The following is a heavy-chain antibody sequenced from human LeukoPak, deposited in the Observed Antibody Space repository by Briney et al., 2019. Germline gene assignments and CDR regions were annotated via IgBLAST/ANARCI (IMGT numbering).Heavy chain of an antibody. Sequence: GGSLRLSCAASGFSFSSFAMHWVRQAPGKGLEWVAGIQNDGTEKYYADSVKGRFTISRDNAKNSLYLQMNSLRAEDTAVYYCAREMGYYGSGSYSAKRAFDIWGQGTMVTVSS. D-gene: IGHD3-10*01. CDR2: IQNDGTEK. J-gene: IGHJ3*02. CDR3: AREMGYYGSGSYSAKRAFDI. V-gene: IGHV3-30*12. CDR1: GFSFSSFA.